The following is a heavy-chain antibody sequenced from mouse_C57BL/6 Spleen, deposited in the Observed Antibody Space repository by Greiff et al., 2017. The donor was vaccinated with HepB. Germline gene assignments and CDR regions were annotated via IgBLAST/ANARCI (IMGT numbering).Heavy chain of an antibody. CDR2: ISDGGSYT. CDR3: ARGGSSYSYFDV. D-gene: IGHD1-1*01. CDR1: GFTFSSYA. V-gene: IGHV5-4*03. J-gene: IGHJ1*03. Sequence: EVNVVESGGGLVKPGGSLKLSCAASGFTFSSYAMSWVRQTPEKRLEWVATISDGGSYTYYPDNVKGRFTISRDNAKNNLYLQMSHLKSEDTAMYYCARGGSSYSYFDVWGTGTTVTVSS.